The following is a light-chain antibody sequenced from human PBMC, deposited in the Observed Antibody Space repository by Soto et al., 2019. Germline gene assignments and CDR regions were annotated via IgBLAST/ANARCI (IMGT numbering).Light chain of an antibody. CDR2: GAS. CDR3: LQYASPLYT. V-gene: IGKV3-20*01. Sequence: EVVLTQSPGTLSLSPGERATLSCRASQSLRSSFLAWYQKKPGQAPRLLLYGASNRATGIPDRFSGSGSGTDFTLTISRLEPEDFAVYFCLQYASPLYTFGQGTTMEIK. J-gene: IGKJ2*01. CDR1: QSLRSSF.